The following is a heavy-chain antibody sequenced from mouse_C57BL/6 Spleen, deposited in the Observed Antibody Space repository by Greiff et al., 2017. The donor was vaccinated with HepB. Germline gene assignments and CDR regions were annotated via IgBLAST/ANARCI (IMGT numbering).Heavy chain of an antibody. Sequence: VQLVESGAELARPGASVKLSCKASGYTFTSYGISWVKQRTGQGLEWIGEIYPRSGNTYYNEKFKGKATLTADKSSSTAYMELRSLTSEDSAVYFCARKTITTVVATDFDYWGQGTTLTVSS. V-gene: IGHV1-81*01. J-gene: IGHJ2*01. CDR2: IYPRSGNT. CDR3: ARKTITTVVATDFDY. D-gene: IGHD1-1*01. CDR1: GYTFTSYG.